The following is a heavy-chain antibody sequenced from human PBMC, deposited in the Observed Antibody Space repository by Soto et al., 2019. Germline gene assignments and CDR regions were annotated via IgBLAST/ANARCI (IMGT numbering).Heavy chain of an antibody. D-gene: IGHD2-21*02. V-gene: IGHV4-34*01. J-gene: IGHJ3*02. CDR1: GGSFSGYY. Sequence: SETLSLTCAVYGGSFSGYYWSWIRQPPGKGLEWIGEINHSGSTNYNPSLKSRVTISVDTSKNQFSLKLSSVTAADTAVYYCARVRRKVVTAIPHDAFDIWGQGTMVTVSS. CDR3: ARVRRKVVTAIPHDAFDI. CDR2: INHSGST.